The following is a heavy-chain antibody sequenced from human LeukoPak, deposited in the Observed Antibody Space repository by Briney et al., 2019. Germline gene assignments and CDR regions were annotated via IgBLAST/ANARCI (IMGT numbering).Heavy chain of an antibody. D-gene: IGHD5-18*01. CDR2: INPNSGGT. CDR1: GYTFTGYY. CDR3: ARGKDTAMVPYYFDY. J-gene: IGHJ4*02. Sequence: GASVKVSCKASGYTFTGYYMHWVRQAPGQGLEWMGWINPNSGGTNYAQKFQGRVTMTRDTSISTAHMELSRLRSDDTAVYYCARGKDTAMVPYYFDYWGQGTLVTVSS. V-gene: IGHV1-2*02.